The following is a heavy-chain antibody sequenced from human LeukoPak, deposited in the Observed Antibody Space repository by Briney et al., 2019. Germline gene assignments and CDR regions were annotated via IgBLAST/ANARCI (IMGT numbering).Heavy chain of an antibody. Sequence: PGGSLRISCAASGFTFSSYWMHWVRRAPVKGLLWVSRFSSDGSNTRYADSVKGRFTISRDNAKKTLYLQMNSLRAEDTAVYYCARGVNGDSRFDPWGQGTLVTVSS. J-gene: IGHJ5*02. V-gene: IGHV3-74*01. CDR3: ARGVNGDSRFDP. D-gene: IGHD4-17*01. CDR2: FSSDGSNT. CDR1: GFTFSSYW.